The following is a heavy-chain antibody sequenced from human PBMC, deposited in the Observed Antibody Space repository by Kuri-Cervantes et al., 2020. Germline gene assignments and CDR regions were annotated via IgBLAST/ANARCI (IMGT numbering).Heavy chain of an antibody. CDR2: ITHSGIA. J-gene: IGHJ2*01. D-gene: IGHD3-16*02. CDR1: GGSFSGYY. V-gene: IGHV4-34*01. Sequence: SQTLSLTCAVYGGSFSGYYWSWIRQPPGKGLDCIGAITHSGIAIYSPSLKSRLTISIDTSKKNFSLNLSSVPAADTAVYYCARGGRDYVWGSYRQYWYFDLWGRGTLVTVSS. CDR3: ARGGRDYVWGSYRQYWYFDL.